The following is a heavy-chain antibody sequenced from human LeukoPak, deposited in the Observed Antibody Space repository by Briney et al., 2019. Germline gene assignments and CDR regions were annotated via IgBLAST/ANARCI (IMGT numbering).Heavy chain of an antibody. CDR2: INHSGST. Sequence: GSLRLSCAASGFTFSSYWMSWVRQPPGKGLEWIGEINHSGSTNYNPSLKSRVTISVDTSKNQFSLKLSSVTAADTAVYYCAKDSGAHTAIGYWGQGTLVTVSS. J-gene: IGHJ4*02. V-gene: IGHV4-34*01. D-gene: IGHD5-18*01. CDR1: GFTFSSYW. CDR3: AKDSGAHTAIGY.